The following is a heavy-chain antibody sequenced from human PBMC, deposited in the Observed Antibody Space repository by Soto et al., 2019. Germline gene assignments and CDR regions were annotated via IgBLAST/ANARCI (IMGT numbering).Heavy chain of an antibody. Sequence: HPGGSLRLSCAASGFTFSSYGMHWVRQAPGKGLEWVAVIWYDGSNKYYADSVKGRFTISRDNSKNTLYLQMNSLRAEDTAVYYCARDQGVVVILDYWGQGTLVTVSS. CDR2: IWYDGSNK. J-gene: IGHJ4*02. CDR3: ARDQGVVVILDY. V-gene: IGHV3-33*01. CDR1: GFTFSSYG. D-gene: IGHD3-22*01.